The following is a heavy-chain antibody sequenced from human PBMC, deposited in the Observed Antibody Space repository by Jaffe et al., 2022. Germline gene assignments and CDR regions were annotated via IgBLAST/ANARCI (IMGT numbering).Heavy chain of an antibody. Sequence: QVQLVQSGAEVKKPGASVKVSCKASGYTFTSYYMHWVRQAPGQGLEWMGIINPSGGSTSYAQKFQGRVTMTRDTSTSTVYMELSSLRSEDTAVYYCARDLRFRSSTTERNAFDIWGQGTMVTVSS. CDR3: ARDLRFRSSTTERNAFDI. CDR2: INPSGGST. CDR1: GYTFTSYY. V-gene: IGHV1-46*01. D-gene: IGHD6-13*01. J-gene: IGHJ3*02.